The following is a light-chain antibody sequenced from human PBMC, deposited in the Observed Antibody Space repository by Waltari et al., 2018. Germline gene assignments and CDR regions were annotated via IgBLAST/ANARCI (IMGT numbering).Light chain of an antibody. CDR2: DVN. Sequence: QSALTQPPSASGSPGQSVTISCTGTSSDIRKDKYVSWYQQHPGKAPKLIIYDVNKWPAGVPDRFSGSKSGNTASLTVSGLQAEDEADYFCCSYSGDNTFLFGGGTKLTVL. CDR1: SSDIRKDKY. J-gene: IGLJ2*01. V-gene: IGLV2-8*01. CDR3: CSYSGDNTFL.